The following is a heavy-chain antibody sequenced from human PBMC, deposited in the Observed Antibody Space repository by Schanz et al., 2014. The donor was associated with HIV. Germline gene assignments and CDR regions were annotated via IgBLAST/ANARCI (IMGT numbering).Heavy chain of an antibody. Sequence: VQLVESGGGVVQPGRSQRLSCAASGFTFSTYAMNWVHQAPGEGLEWVSSINGPGDYRYYTDSVRGRFTISRDDAKSSLFLQMNSLRAEDTAVYYCARGSGPYYYYYGMDVWGQGTLVTVSS. J-gene: IGHJ6*02. CDR1: GFTFSTYA. CDR3: ARGSGPYYYYYGMDV. V-gene: IGHV3-21*06. D-gene: IGHD2-15*01. CDR2: INGPGDYR.